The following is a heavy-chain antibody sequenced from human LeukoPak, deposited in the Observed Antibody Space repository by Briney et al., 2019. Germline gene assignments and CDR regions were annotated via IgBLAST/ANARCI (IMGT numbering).Heavy chain of an antibody. CDR1: GFTFSSYG. CDR2: TRYDGSNK. V-gene: IGHV3-30*02. Sequence: GGSLRLSCAASGFTFSSYGMYWVRQAPGKGLEWVAFTRYDGSNKYYADSVKGRFTISRDNSKNTLYLQMNSLRAEDTAVYYCAKDGGEYYDILTGYYPRLYYMDVWGKGTTVTISS. CDR3: AKDGGEYYDILTGYYPRLYYMDV. J-gene: IGHJ6*03. D-gene: IGHD3-9*01.